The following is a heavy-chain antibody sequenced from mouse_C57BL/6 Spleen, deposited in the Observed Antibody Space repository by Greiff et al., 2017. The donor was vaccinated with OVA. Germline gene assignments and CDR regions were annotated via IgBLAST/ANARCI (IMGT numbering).Heavy chain of an antibody. Sequence: VQLVESGPELVKPGASVKLSCKASGYTFTSYDINWVKQRPGQGLEWIGWIYPRDGSTKYNEKFKGKATLTVDTSSSTAYMELHSLTSEDSAVYFCARGGSSYTRYFDVWGTGTTVTVSS. CDR1: GYTFTSYD. CDR2: IYPRDGST. V-gene: IGHV1-85*01. D-gene: IGHD1-1*01. J-gene: IGHJ1*03. CDR3: ARGGSSYTRYFDV.